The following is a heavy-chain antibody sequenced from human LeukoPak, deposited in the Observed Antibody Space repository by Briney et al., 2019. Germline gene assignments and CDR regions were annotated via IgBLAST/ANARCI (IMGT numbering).Heavy chain of an antibody. J-gene: IGHJ4*02. CDR3: ARDLYRIVVVPHYFDY. CDR1: GFTFSNYG. CDR2: ISGSGGST. V-gene: IGHV3-23*01. Sequence: GGTLRLSCAASGFTFSNYGMSWVRQAPGEGLEWVSGISGSGGSTYYADSVKGRFTISRDNSKNTLFLQMNSLRAEDTAVYYCARDLYRIVVVPHYFDYWGQGTLVTVSS. D-gene: IGHD3-22*01.